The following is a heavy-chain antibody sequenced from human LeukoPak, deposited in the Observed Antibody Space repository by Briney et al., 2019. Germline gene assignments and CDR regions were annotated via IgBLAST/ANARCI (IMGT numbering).Heavy chain of an antibody. Sequence: PGGSLRLSCAASGFTFSGYWMHWVRQAPGKGLVWVSRVNSDGSSTTYADSVKGRFTISRDNAKNTLYLQMNSLRAEDTAVYYCARWNKQLLLGYWGQGTLVTVSS. J-gene: IGHJ4*02. D-gene: IGHD6-6*01. CDR3: ARWNKQLLLGY. CDR1: GFTFSGYW. CDR2: VNSDGSST. V-gene: IGHV3-74*01.